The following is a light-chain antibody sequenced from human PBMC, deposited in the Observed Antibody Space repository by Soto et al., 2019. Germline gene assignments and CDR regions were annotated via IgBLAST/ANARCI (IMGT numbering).Light chain of an antibody. J-gene: IGLJ3*02. CDR3: SAWDDSLHVWL. CDR1: DSNVGSTA. CDR2: INN. V-gene: IGLV1-44*01. Sequence: QYVLTQPPSACGAPGQRVTISCSRSDSNVGSTAVNWYQQVPGTAPKLLIFINNQRPSGVPDRFSGSKSGTSASLAISGLLAEDEADYYCSAWDDSLHVWLFGGGTKLTVI.